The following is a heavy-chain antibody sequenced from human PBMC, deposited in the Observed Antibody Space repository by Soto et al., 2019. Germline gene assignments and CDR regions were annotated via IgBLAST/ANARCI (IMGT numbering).Heavy chain of an antibody. J-gene: IGHJ4*02. V-gene: IGHV3-30*18. Sequence: AGSLRLSCAVSGFIFSNYAMHWVRQAPGKGLEWVAVISKDGSNKYYGDFVKGRFIISRDSSKNTLDLQMNSLREEDTALYYCAKETGPQGGFDYWGQGALVT. D-gene: IGHD3-9*01. CDR1: GFIFSNYA. CDR2: ISKDGSNK. CDR3: AKETGPQGGFDY.